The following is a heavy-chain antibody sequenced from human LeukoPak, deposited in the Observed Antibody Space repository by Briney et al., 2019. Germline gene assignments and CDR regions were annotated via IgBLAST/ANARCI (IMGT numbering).Heavy chain of an antibody. D-gene: IGHD2-21*01. CDR3: VRELPPVVQYYFDH. Sequence: PGRSLRLSCAASGFTFSDYGMHWVRQAPGKGLEWVAVIWYDGSNIYYADSVKGRFTISGDNSRNTLYLQMNSLRAEDTAVYYCVRELPPVVQYYFDHWGPGTLVTVSS. V-gene: IGHV3-33*01. J-gene: IGHJ4*02. CDR1: GFTFSDYG. CDR2: IWYDGSNI.